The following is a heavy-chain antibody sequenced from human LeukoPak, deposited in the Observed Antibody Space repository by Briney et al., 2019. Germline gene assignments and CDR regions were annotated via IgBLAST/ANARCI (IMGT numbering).Heavy chain of an antibody. V-gene: IGHV1-18*01. CDR3: ARAGGWNLLGYTRCFDL. Sequence: ASVVVSCKASGYTFTNFGISWLRQAPGQGLEWMGWISTNKGNTDYAQNVQDRVAMTTDTSTSTAYMELRSLRSDDTAVYYCARAGGWNLLGYTRCFDLWGQGTLVTVSS. CDR2: ISTNKGNT. D-gene: IGHD2-2*01. CDR1: GYTFTNFG. J-gene: IGHJ5*02.